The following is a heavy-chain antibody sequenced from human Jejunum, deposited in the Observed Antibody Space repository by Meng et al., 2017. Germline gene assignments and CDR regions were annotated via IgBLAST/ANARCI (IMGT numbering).Heavy chain of an antibody. CDR3: ARGRYGNYYFDY. J-gene: IGHJ4*02. Sequence: GESLKISCKGSGYSFDIYWIGWVRQMPGKGLEWMGIIYPDDSETKYSPSFQGQVTISADTSISAAYLQWSSLKASDSAIYYCARGRYGNYYFDYWGQGTLVTVSS. CDR2: IYPDDSET. V-gene: IGHV5-51*01. D-gene: IGHD5-18*01. CDR1: GYSFDIYW.